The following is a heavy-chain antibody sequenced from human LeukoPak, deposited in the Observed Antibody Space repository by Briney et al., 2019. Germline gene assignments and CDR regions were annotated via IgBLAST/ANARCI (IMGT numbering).Heavy chain of an antibody. CDR1: GSSFSDYW. J-gene: IGHJ5*02. V-gene: IGHV3-7*01. D-gene: IGHD2-15*01. CDR2: INQDGSEE. Sequence: PGGSLRLSCGASGSSFSDYWMTWVRQAPGKGLEWVANINQDGSEEYYVASVKGRFTISRDNAKNSLYLQMTSPRAEDTAVYYCARDGSKSCSGGSCYLNWFDPWGQGTLVTVSS. CDR3: ARDGSKSCSGGSCYLNWFDP.